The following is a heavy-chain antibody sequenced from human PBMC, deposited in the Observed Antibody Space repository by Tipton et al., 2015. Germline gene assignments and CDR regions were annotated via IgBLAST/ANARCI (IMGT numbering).Heavy chain of an antibody. J-gene: IGHJ4*02. V-gene: IGHV4-39*01. D-gene: IGHD3-10*01. CDR1: GGSISNSNYY. Sequence: TLSLTCTVSGGSISNSNYYWGWIRQPPGKGLEWIGSLSYSGNTHYNPSLMSRVTISVDTSKNQFSLTLNSVTAADTAFYYCARKPVVRGAYYYFDYWGQGTLVTVSS. CDR2: LSYSGNT. CDR3: ARKPVVRGAYYYFDY.